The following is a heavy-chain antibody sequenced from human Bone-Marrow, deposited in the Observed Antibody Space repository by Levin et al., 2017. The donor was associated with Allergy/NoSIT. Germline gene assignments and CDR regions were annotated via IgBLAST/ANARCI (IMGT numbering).Heavy chain of an antibody. CDR2: IGGSGAST. V-gene: IGHV3-23*01. Sequence: SGGSLRLSCVASGFRFPNYGMSWVRQAPGKGLERVSSIGGSGASTSYADSVKGRFTITRDNSKSTLYLEMHSLGADDTAVYYCATRLGHSSGWYLFDSWGQGTLVTVAS. CDR1: GFRFPNYG. D-gene: IGHD6-19*01. CDR3: ATRLGHSSGWYLFDS. J-gene: IGHJ4*02.